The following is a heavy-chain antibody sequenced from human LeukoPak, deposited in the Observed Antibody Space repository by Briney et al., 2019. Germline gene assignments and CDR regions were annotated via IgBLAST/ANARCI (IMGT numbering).Heavy chain of an antibody. CDR1: GYTFTSYG. D-gene: IGHD3-3*01. J-gene: IGHJ6*03. CDR3: ASVTYYDFWSGYPEGDYYYMDV. Sequence: GASVKVSCKASGYTFTSYGISWVRQAPGQGLEWMGGIIPIFGTANYAQKFQGRVTITADESTSTAYMELSSLRSEDTAVYYCASVTYYDFWSGYPEGDYYYMDVWGKGTTVTVSS. CDR2: IIPIFGTA. V-gene: IGHV1-69*13.